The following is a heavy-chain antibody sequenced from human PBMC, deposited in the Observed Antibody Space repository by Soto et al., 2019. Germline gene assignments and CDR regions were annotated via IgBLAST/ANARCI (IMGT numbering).Heavy chain of an antibody. CDR3: VRVPNDYGDYDHGALPPYFDY. CDR2: IYYSGST. CDR1: GGSISSGDYY. J-gene: IGHJ4*02. V-gene: IGHV4-30-4*01. Sequence: PSETLSLTCTVSGGSISSGDYYWSWIRQPPGKGLEWIGYIYYSGSTYYNPSLKSRVTISVDTSKNQFSLKLSSVTAEDTVVYYCVRVPNDYGDYDHGALPPYFDYSGQGTLVTVSS. D-gene: IGHD4-17*01.